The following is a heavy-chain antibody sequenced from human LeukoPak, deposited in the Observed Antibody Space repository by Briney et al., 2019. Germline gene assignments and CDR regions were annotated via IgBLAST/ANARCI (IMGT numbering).Heavy chain of an antibody. CDR3: ASVRRGFGESSKYYAYYYMGV. Sequence: SETLSLTCTVSGGSISSYYWSWIRQPPGKGLEWIGYIYYSGSTNYNPSLKSRVTISLDTSKNQFSLKLSSVTAADTAVYYCASVRRGFGESSKYYAYYYMGVWGKGTTVTISS. J-gene: IGHJ6*03. D-gene: IGHD3-10*01. V-gene: IGHV4-59*08. CDR2: IYYSGST. CDR1: GGSISSYY.